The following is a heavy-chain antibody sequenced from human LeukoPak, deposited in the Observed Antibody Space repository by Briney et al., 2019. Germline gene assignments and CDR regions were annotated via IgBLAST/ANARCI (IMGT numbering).Heavy chain of an antibody. D-gene: IGHD2-21*01. Sequence: SQTLSLTCTVSGGSLSSGSDYCSWIRQPAGKGLEWIGRIYTSGSTNYNPSLKSRVTIAVDTSKNQFSLKLSSVTAADTAVYYCARDSYCGGDCYYSYWGQGTLVTVSS. CDR2: IYTSGST. J-gene: IGHJ4*02. V-gene: IGHV4-61*02. CDR3: ARDSYCGGDCYYSY. CDR1: GGSLSSGSDY.